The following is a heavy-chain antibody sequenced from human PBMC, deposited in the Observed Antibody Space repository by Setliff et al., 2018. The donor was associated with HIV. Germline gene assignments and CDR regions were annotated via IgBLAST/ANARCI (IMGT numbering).Heavy chain of an antibody. V-gene: IGHV5-51*01. CDR2: ISPADSDT. D-gene: IGHD4-17*01. Sequence: LGESLKISCKSSGYVFTNYWIGWVRQMPGKGLEWMGIISPADSDTRYRPSFPGQVTISVDKSISTAYLQWSILKASDTGMYYCARLGLNGDYGYFDYWGQGTLVTVSS. CDR3: ARLGLNGDYGYFDY. CDR1: GYVFTNYW. J-gene: IGHJ4*02.